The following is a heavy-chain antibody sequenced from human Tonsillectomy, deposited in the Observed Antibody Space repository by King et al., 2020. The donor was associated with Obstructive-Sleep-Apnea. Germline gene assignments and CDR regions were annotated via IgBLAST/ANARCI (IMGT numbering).Heavy chain of an antibody. CDR3: ARGDLVTPLPGDYLDY. D-gene: IGHD3-9*01. J-gene: IGHJ4*02. CDR1: GFTFSSYW. CDR2: IKSDGSGT. V-gene: IGHV3-74*01. Sequence: VQLVESGGGLAQPGGSLRLSCAASGFTFSSYWMHWVRQAPGKGLVWVSYIKSDGSGTGYADSVKGRFTTSRENAKNTMYLQMNSLGAEDTAVYYCARGDLVTPLPGDYLDYWGEGTLVTVSS.